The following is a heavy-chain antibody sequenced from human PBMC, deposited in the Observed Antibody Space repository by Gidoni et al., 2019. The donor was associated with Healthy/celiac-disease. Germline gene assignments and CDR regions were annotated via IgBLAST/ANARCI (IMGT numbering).Heavy chain of an antibody. D-gene: IGHD2-2*01. V-gene: IGHV4-34*01. CDR2: INHSGST. Sequence: QVQLQQWGAGLLTPSETLSLTCAVYGGSFSGYYWSWIRQPPGKGLEWIGEINHSGSTNYNPSLKSRVTISVDTSKNQFSLKLSSVTAADTAVYYCARVYCSSTSCYYFDYWGQGTLVTVSS. CDR3: ARVYCSSTSCYYFDY. CDR1: GGSFSGYY. J-gene: IGHJ4*02.